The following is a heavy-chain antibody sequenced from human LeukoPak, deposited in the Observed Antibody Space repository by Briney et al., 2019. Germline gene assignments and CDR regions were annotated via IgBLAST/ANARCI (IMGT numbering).Heavy chain of an antibody. CDR1: GGTFSSYA. Sequence: SVKVSCKASGGTFSSYAISWVRQAPGQGLEWMGRIIPILGIANYAQKFQGRVTITADKSTSTAYMELSSLGSEDTAVYYCARPYYDSSGYAFDIWGQGTMVTVSS. CDR3: ARPYYDSSGYAFDI. D-gene: IGHD3-22*01. V-gene: IGHV1-69*04. CDR2: IIPILGIA. J-gene: IGHJ3*02.